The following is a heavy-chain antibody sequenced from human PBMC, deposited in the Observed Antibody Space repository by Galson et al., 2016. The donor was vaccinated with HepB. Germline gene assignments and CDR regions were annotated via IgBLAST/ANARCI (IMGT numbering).Heavy chain of an antibody. Sequence: SETLSLTCTVSGGSISSYSWSWIRQSPGKGLEWIGYIHDTGSTNHNPSLKSRVTISLDTSKKQFSLRLNSVTAADTAVYYCARVGGYSYAYYYLDVWGQGTTVTVSS. CDR1: GGSISSYS. D-gene: IGHD3-16*01. CDR2: IHDTGST. V-gene: IGHV4-59*01. J-gene: IGHJ6*03. CDR3: ARVGGYSYAYYYLDV.